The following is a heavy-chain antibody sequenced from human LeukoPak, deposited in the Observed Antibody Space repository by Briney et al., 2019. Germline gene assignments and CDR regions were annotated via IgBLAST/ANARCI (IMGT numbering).Heavy chain of an antibody. J-gene: IGHJ4*02. V-gene: IGHV3-30-3*01. CDR1: GFTFSAYA. Sequence: PGGSLRLSCAASGFTFSAYAMHWVRQAPGKGLEWVALISFDGSNEYYADSLKGRFTISRDNAKNSLYLEMNSLRAEVTAVYYCVRGGRFLEYWGQGTLVTVSS. CDR2: ISFDGSNE. CDR3: VRGGRFLEY. D-gene: IGHD3-3*01.